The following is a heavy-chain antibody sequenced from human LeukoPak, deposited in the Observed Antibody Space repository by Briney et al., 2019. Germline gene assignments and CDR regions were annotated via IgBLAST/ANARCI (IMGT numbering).Heavy chain of an antibody. CDR2: IHFSGST. J-gene: IGHJ4*02. V-gene: IGHV4-59*01. CDR1: DASISAYY. Sequence: KPAETLSLTCTLSDASISAYYWSWIRQPPGKGLEWIGSIHFSGSTNYNPSLRSRVTISVDTSKNQLSLKLSSVTAADTAVYYCARDLGGIYFDYWGQGTLVTVSS. D-gene: IGHD1-26*01. CDR3: ARDLGGIYFDY.